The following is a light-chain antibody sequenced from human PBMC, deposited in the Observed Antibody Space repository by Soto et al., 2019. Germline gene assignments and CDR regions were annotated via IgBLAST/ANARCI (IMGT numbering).Light chain of an antibody. V-gene: IGKV3-15*01. J-gene: IGKJ3*01. Sequence: EIVMTQSPPTLSVSPAERATLSCRASQSVSSNLAWYQQKPGQAPRLLIYGASTRATGIPARFSGSGSGTEFTRTISSLQSEDFAVYYCQQYNNWPLTFGPGTKVDIK. CDR3: QQYNNWPLT. CDR2: GAS. CDR1: QSVSSN.